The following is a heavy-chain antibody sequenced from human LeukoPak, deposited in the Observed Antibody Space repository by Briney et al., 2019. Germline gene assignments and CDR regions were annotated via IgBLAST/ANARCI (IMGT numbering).Heavy chain of an antibody. V-gene: IGHV5-51*01. J-gene: IGHJ4*02. CDR3: ARHNIVGATASHAEH. CDR2: IYPGDSDT. CDR1: GYSFATYW. Sequence: GESLQISCKGSGYSFATYWIGWVRQMPGKGLEWMGIIYPGDSDTRYSPSFQGQVTISADKSISTAYLQWSSLKASDTAMYYCARHNIVGATASHAEHWGQGTLVTVSS. D-gene: IGHD1-26*01.